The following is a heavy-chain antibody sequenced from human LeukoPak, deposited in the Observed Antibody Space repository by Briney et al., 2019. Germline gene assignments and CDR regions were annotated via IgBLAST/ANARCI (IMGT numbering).Heavy chain of an antibody. V-gene: IGHV3-64D*06. Sequence: GGSLRLSCSASGFTFSRYAMHWVRQASGKGLEYVSAISSNGGSTYYADSVKGRFTISRDNSKNTLYLQMSSLRAEDTAVYYCVKDGSGSYYTYYFDYWGQGTLVTVSS. CDR2: ISSNGGST. CDR1: GFTFSRYA. CDR3: VKDGSGSYYTYYFDY. J-gene: IGHJ4*02. D-gene: IGHD3-10*01.